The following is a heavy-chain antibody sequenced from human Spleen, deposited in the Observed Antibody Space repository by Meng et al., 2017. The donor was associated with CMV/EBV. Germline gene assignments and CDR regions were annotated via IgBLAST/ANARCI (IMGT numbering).Heavy chain of an antibody. CDR2: IHYSGST. Sequence: SESLSLTRTVSGGAISSYYWSWIRQPPGKGLEWIGYIHYSGSTNYSPSLKSRVTISVDTSKNQFSLKLSSVTAADKALYYCARVDLAWGIGAFDIWGQGTMVTVSS. CDR1: GGAISSYY. J-gene: IGHJ3*02. D-gene: IGHD6-13*01. V-gene: IGHV4-59*01. CDR3: ARVDLAWGIGAFDI.